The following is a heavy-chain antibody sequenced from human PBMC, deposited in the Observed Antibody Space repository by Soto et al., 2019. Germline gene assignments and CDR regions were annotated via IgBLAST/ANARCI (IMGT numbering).Heavy chain of an antibody. CDR2: IGESGTPT. Sequence: GGSLRLSCAASGFTFSSYAMKWVRQAPGKGLEWVSLIGESGTPTYYADSVKGRFTISRDNSENTLFLEMNSLRAEDTAVYYCESLVYVYGMDVWGQGTTVTVSS. J-gene: IGHJ6*02. CDR1: GFTFSSYA. V-gene: IGHV3-23*01. D-gene: IGHD3-16*01. CDR3: ESLVYVYGMDV.